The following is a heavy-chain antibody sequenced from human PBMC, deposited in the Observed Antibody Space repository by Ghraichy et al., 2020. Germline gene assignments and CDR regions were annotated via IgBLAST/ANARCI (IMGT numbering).Heavy chain of an antibody. CDR3: ARGEKRITMIVVVIKGPGAFDI. V-gene: IGHV4-34*01. D-gene: IGHD3-22*01. Sequence: SETLSLTCAVYGGSFSGYYWSWIRQPPGKGLEWIGEINHSGSTNYNPSLKSRVTISVDTSKNQFSLKLSSVTAADTAVYYCARGEKRITMIVVVIKGPGAFDIWGQGTMVTVSS. J-gene: IGHJ3*02. CDR1: GGSFSGYY. CDR2: INHSGST.